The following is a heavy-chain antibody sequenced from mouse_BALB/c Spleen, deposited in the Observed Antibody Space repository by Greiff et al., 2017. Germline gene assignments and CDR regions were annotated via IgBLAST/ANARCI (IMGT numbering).Heavy chain of an antibody. CDR3: ARDDGYSFAY. CDR2: ISTYYGDA. V-gene: IGHV1S137*01. J-gene: IGHJ3*01. D-gene: IGHD2-3*01. CDR1: GYTFTDYA. Sequence: QVQLQQSGAELVRPGVSVKISCKGSGYTFTDYAMHWVKQSHAKGLEWIGVISTYYGDASYNQKFKGKATMTVDKSSSTAYMELARLTSEDSAIYYCARDDGYSFAYWGQGTLVTVSA.